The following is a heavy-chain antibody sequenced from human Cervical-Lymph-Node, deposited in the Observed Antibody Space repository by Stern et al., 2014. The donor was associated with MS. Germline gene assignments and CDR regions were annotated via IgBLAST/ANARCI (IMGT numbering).Heavy chain of an antibody. V-gene: IGHV1-18*01. CDR1: GYTFISYG. D-gene: IGHD1-14*01. Sequence: VQLVQSGAEVKKPGASVKVSCKASGYTFISYGITWGRQAPGQGLEWMGWISGYSGKTDYAQGFQGRVTLTTDTSTSTAYLEVRSLRSDDTAIYYCARAGADSTTHFDYWGQGTLVTVSS. CDR2: ISGYSGKT. CDR3: ARAGADSTTHFDY. J-gene: IGHJ4*02.